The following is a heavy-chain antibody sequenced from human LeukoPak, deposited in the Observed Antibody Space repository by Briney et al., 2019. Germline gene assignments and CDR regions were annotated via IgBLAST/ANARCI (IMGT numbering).Heavy chain of an antibody. Sequence: PSETLSLTCTVSGGSISSGGYYWSWIRQHPGKGLEWIGYIYYSGSTYYNPSLKSRVTISVDTSKNQFSLKLSSVTAADTAVYYCARGFIVGATPWFDPWGQGTLVTVSS. J-gene: IGHJ5*02. D-gene: IGHD1-26*01. CDR3: ARGFIVGATPWFDP. CDR1: GGSISSGGYY. V-gene: IGHV4-31*03. CDR2: IYYSGST.